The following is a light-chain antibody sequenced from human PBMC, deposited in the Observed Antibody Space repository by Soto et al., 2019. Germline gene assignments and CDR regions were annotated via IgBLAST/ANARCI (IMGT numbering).Light chain of an antibody. CDR1: QSVSGD. Sequence: EIVLTQSPGTLSLSPGERATLSCRASQSVSGDLAWYQQKPGQAPRLLFYHASRRATGTPDRFSGGGSGTDFTLTISRLEPEDFAVYYCQQFSSYPLTFGGGTKVDIK. V-gene: IGKV3-20*01. CDR2: HAS. CDR3: QQFSSYPLT. J-gene: IGKJ4*01.